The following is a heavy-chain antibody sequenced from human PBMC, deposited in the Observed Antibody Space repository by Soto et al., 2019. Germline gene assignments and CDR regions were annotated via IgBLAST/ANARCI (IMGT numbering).Heavy chain of an antibody. Sequence: QVQLVQSGAEVKKPGSSVKVSCKASGGTFSSYAISWVRQAPGQGLEWMGGIIPIFGTANYAQKFQGRVTITADESASTAYMELSSLRSEDTAVYYCARVAPGKHRVYYFDYWGQGTLVTVSS. CDR1: GGTFSSYA. CDR3: ARVAPGKHRVYYFDY. CDR2: IIPIFGTA. V-gene: IGHV1-69*01. J-gene: IGHJ4*02.